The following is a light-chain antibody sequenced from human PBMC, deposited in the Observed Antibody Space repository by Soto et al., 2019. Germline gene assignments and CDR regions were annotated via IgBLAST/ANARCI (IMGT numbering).Light chain of an antibody. J-gene: IGKJ2*01. CDR2: GAS. Sequence: EIVLTQSPGTLSLSPGERATLSCRASQSVSSSYLAWYQQKPGQAPRLLIYGASSRATGIPDRFSGSGSGTDFTLTISRLEPEDFAVFYCQQYGSSPITFCQGTKLEIK. CDR3: QQYGSSPIT. V-gene: IGKV3-20*01. CDR1: QSVSSSY.